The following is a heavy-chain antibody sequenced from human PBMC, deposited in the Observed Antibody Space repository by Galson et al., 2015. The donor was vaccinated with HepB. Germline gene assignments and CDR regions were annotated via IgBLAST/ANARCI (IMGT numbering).Heavy chain of an antibody. Sequence: SLRLSCAASGFTFSSYSMNWVRQAPGKGLEWVSSISSSSSYIYYADSVKGRFTISRDNAKNSLYLQMNSLRAEDTAVYYCARVATLSPLAAFDIWGQGTMVTVSS. CDR1: GFTFSSYS. CDR2: ISSSSSYI. V-gene: IGHV3-21*01. CDR3: ARVATLSPLAAFDI. J-gene: IGHJ3*02.